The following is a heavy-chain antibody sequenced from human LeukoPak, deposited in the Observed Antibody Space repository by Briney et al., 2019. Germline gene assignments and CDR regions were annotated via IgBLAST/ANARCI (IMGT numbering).Heavy chain of an antibody. CDR2: IYYSGNT. J-gene: IGHJ4*02. Sequence: SETLSLTCTVSGGSISSGGYYWSWIRQHPGKGLEWIGYIYYSGNTYYNPSLKSRVTISVDTSKNQFSLKLSSVTAADTAVYYCARGSSGWLRFDYWGQGALVTVSS. D-gene: IGHD6-19*01. V-gene: IGHV4-31*03. CDR3: ARGSSGWLRFDY. CDR1: GGSISSGGYY.